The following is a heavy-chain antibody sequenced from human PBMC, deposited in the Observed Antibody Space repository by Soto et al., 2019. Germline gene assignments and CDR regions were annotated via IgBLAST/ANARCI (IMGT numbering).Heavy chain of an antibody. D-gene: IGHD3-22*01. V-gene: IGHV5-51*01. J-gene: IGHJ6*02. CDR3: ARAYDSSGYYYDYYGMDV. CDR2: IYPGDSDT. Sequence: PGESLKISCKGSGYSFTSYWIGWVRQMPGKGLEWMGIIYPGDSDTRYSPSFQGQVTISADKSTSTAYLQWSSLKASDTAMYYCARAYDSSGYYYDYYGMDVWGQGTTVTVSS. CDR1: GYSFTSYW.